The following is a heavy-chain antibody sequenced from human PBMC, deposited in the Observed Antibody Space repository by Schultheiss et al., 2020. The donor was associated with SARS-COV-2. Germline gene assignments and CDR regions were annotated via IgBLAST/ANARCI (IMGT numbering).Heavy chain of an antibody. D-gene: IGHD6-13*01. J-gene: IGHJ1*01. CDR3: ARLGAAAVGFQH. CDR2: IFTSGST. CDR1: GGSISSSSYY. Sequence: SCTVSGGSISSSSYYWGWIRQPAGKGLEWIGRIFTSGSTNYNPSLKSRVTISVDTSKNQFSLKLSSVTAADTAVYYCARLGAAAVGFQHWGQGTLVTVSS. V-gene: IGHV4-61*02.